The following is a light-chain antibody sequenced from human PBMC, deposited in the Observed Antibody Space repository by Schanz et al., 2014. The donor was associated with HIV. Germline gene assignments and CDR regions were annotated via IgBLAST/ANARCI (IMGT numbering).Light chain of an antibody. J-gene: IGLJ2*01. Sequence: QSALTQPASVSGSPGQSVTISCTGTSSDVGGYNYLSWYQLRPGKAPQLMIYEVTKRPSGVPDRFSGSKSGNTASLTVSGLQAEDEADYYCSSYSGTKNLVFGGGTKVTVL. CDR1: SSDVGGYNY. CDR2: EVT. CDR3: SSYSGTKNLV. V-gene: IGLV2-8*01.